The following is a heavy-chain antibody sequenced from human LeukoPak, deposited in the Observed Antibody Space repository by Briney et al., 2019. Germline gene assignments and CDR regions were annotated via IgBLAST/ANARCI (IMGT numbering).Heavy chain of an antibody. CDR2: IKSKTDGETT. Sequence: GGSLRLSCVDSGFTFTNAWMSWVRQAPGKGLEWLGRIKSKTDGETTNYAEPVRGRFTISRDDSKSAVYLQMNSLKIEDTAVYYCTTDLGTYYHGSQRLIPIDYWGQGTLVTVSS. J-gene: IGHJ4*02. V-gene: IGHV3-15*01. D-gene: IGHD3-10*01. CDR3: TTDLGTYYHGSQRLIPIDY. CDR1: GFTFTNAW.